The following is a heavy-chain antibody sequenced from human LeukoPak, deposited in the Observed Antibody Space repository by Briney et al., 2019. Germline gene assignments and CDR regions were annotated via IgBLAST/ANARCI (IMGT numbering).Heavy chain of an antibody. CDR2: IKQDGTEK. CDR1: GFTFSSSW. J-gene: IGHJ4*02. Sequence: GGSRRLSCAASGFTFSSSWMSWVRQAPGKGLEWVANIKQDGTEKYYVDSVKGRFTISRDNAKNSLYLQMNSLRAEDTAVYYCARDRRVGSSGYYPNYGYWGQGTLVTVSS. D-gene: IGHD3-22*01. V-gene: IGHV3-7*01. CDR3: ARDRRVGSSGYYPNYGY.